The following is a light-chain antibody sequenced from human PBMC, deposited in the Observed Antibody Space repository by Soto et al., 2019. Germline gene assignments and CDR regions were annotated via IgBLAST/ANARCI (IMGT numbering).Light chain of an antibody. Sequence: IQMTQSPSSLSASVGDRVSITCRASQGITNYLAWYQQKPGKVPKLLIYGASTLQSGVPSRFSGSGSGTDFTLTISSLQPEDVATYYCQKYNNAPLTFCGGTNVDNK. CDR3: QKYNNAPLT. V-gene: IGKV1-27*01. CDR2: GAS. CDR1: QGITNY. J-gene: IGKJ4*01.